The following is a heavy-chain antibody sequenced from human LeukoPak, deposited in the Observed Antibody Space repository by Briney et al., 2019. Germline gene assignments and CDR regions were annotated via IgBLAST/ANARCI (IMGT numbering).Heavy chain of an antibody. CDR2: IYSSGST. D-gene: IGHD5-18*01. CDR1: GGSISSYY. CDR3: ARDLGGYTYGYSFDY. V-gene: IGHV4-4*07. J-gene: IGHJ4*02. Sequence: SETLSLTCTVSGGSISSYYWSWIRQPAGKGLGWIGRIYSSGSTNYNPSLKSRVTMSVDTSKNQFSLKLTSVTAADTAVYYCARDLGGYTYGYSFDYWGQGTLVTVSS.